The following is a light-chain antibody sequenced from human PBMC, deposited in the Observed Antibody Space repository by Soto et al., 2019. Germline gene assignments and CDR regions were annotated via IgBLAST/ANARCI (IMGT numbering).Light chain of an antibody. CDR3: LQHNSYPLT. CDR1: QSISSY. Sequence: DIQMTQSPSSLSASVGDRVTITCRASQSISSYLNWYQQKPGKAPKLLIYAASSLQGGVPSRFSGSGSGTDFTLTISSLQPEDFATYYCLQHNSYPLTFGQGTKVDIK. J-gene: IGKJ1*01. V-gene: IGKV1-39*01. CDR2: AAS.